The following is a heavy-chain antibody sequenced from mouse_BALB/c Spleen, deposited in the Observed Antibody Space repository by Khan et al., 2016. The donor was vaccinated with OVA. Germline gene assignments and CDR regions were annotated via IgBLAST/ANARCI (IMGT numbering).Heavy chain of an antibody. Sequence: EVQLVESGGGLVKPGGSLKLSCAASGFTFSIYAMSWVRQTPEQRLEWVASISSGGSTYYPDSVKGRFTISRDNARNILYLQMSSLRSEVTAMYYCARGYGNFVNPHYAMDYWSQGTSVTVSS. J-gene: IGHJ4*01. CDR1: GFTFSIYA. D-gene: IGHD2-1*01. CDR3: ARGYGNFVNPHYAMDY. CDR2: ISSGGST. V-gene: IGHV5-6-5*01.